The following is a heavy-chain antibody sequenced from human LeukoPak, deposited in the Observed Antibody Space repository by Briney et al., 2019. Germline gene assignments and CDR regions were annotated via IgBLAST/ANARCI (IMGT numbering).Heavy chain of an antibody. CDR1: GFTFSTRA. Sequence: GGSLRLSCAASGFTFSTRAMNWVRQAPGKGLEWVSNIGGSGESTYYADSVKGRFTISRDNSKNTVFLQMNSLSRDDTAVYYCARRGGSNGWGAFDVWGQGTTITVSS. D-gene: IGHD2-8*01. V-gene: IGHV3-23*01. J-gene: IGHJ3*01. CDR2: IGGSGEST. CDR3: ARRGGSNGWGAFDV.